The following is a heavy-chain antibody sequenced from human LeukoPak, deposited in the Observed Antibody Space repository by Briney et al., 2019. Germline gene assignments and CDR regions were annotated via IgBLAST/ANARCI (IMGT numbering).Heavy chain of an antibody. CDR2: IKQDGSEK. Sequence: GGSLRLSCAASGFTFSSYWMSWVRQAPGKGLEWVANIKQDGSEKYYVDSVKGRFTISRDNAKNSLYLQMNSLRAEDTAVYYCARILVHYYYYMDVWGKGTTVTVSS. CDR3: ARILVHYYYYMDV. CDR1: GFTFSSYW. J-gene: IGHJ6*03. V-gene: IGHV3-7*01. D-gene: IGHD6-13*01.